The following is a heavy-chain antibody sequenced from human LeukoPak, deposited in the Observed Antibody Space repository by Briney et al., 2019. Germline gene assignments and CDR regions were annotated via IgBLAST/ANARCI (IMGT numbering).Heavy chain of an antibody. V-gene: IGHV4-31*03. CDR3: ARGSRGYSNWFDP. CDR2: IYYSGST. D-gene: IGHD6-25*01. CDR1: GGSISSGGYY. Sequence: PSETLSLTCTVSGGSISSGGYYWSWIRQHPGKGLEWIGYIYYSGSTYYNPSLKSRVTISVDTSKNQFSLKLSSVTAADTAVYYCARGSRGYSNWFDPWGQGTLVTVSS. J-gene: IGHJ5*02.